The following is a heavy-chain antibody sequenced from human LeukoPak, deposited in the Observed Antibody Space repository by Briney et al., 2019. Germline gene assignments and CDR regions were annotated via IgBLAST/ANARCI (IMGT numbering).Heavy chain of an antibody. V-gene: IGHV3-33*01. CDR1: GFTFSSYG. J-gene: IGHJ4*02. D-gene: IGHD2-15*01. CDR2: IWYDGSNK. Sequence: GGSLRLSCAASGFTFSSYGMHWVRQAPGKGLEWVAVIWYDGSNKYYADSVKGRFTISRDNSKNTLYLQMNSLRAEVTAVYYCARDPSYSYYFDYWGQGTLVTVSS. CDR3: ARDPSYSYYFDY.